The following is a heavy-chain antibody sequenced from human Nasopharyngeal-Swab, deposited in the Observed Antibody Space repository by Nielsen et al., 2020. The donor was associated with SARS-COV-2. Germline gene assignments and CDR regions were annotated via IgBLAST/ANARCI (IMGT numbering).Heavy chain of an antibody. J-gene: IGHJ4*02. V-gene: IGHV1-8*01. D-gene: IGHD6-19*01. CDR3: ATRGRGYSSGWYYRGSEYYFDY. CDR1: GYTFTSYD. Sequence: ASVKVSCKASGYTFTSYDINWMRQATGQGLEWMGWMNPNSGNTGYAQKFQGRVTMTRNTSISTAYMELSSLRSEDTAVYYCATRGRGYSSGWYYRGSEYYFDYWGQGTLVTVSS. CDR2: MNPNSGNT.